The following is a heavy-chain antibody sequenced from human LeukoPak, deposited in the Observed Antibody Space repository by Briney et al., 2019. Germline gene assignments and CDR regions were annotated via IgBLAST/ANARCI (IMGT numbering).Heavy chain of an antibody. Sequence: PGGSLRLSCAASGFTFDDYAMHWVRQAPGKGLEWVSGISWNSGSIGYADSVKGRFTISRDNAKNSLYLQMNSLRAEDMALYYCAKDIPPEYSSGWSTGGGFDIWGQGTMVTVSS. V-gene: IGHV3-9*03. CDR2: ISWNSGSI. J-gene: IGHJ3*02. CDR1: GFTFDDYA. D-gene: IGHD6-19*01. CDR3: AKDIPPEYSSGWSTGGGFDI.